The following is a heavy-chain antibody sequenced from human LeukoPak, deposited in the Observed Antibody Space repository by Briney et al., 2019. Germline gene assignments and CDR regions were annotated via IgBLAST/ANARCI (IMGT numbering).Heavy chain of an antibody. V-gene: IGHV1-2*02. J-gene: IGHJ4*02. CDR3: ARSPHYDFWSGYPTYFDY. D-gene: IGHD3-3*01. CDR2: INPNSGGT. Sequence: ASVKVSCKASGYTFTGYYMHWVRQAPGQGLEWMGWINPNSGGTNYAQKFQGRVTMTRDTSISTAYMELSRLRSDDTAVYYCARSPHYDFWSGYPTYFDYWGQGTLVTVSS. CDR1: GYTFTGYY.